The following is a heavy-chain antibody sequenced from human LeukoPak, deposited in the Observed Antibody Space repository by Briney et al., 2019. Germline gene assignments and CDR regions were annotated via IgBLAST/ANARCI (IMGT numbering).Heavy chain of an antibody. V-gene: IGHV3-33*01. D-gene: IGHD6-19*01. J-gene: IGHJ4*02. CDR2: IWYDGSNK. CDR1: GFTFSSYG. Sequence: GGSLRPSCAASGFTFSSYGMHWVRQAPGKGLEWVAVIWYDGSNKYYADSVKGRFTISRDNSKNALYLQMNSLRAEDTAVYYCARTRIAVAVAGTLDYWGQGTLVTVSS. CDR3: ARTRIAVAVAGTLDY.